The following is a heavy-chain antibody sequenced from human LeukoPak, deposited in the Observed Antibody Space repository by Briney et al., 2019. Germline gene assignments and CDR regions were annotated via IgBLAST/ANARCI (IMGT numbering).Heavy chain of an antibody. CDR3: AHTPSPRVVLAPNWFDP. V-gene: IGHV2-5*02. Sequence: SGPTLVKPPQTLTLTCSFSGFSLTTSGVGVGWIRQPPGKALQWLALIHWDDDKRYSPSLRSRLTITKDTSKNQVVLTMTNMDPVDTATYYCAHTPSPRVVLAPNWFDPWGQGTLVTVSS. CDR2: IHWDDDK. CDR1: GFSLTTSGVG. J-gene: IGHJ5*02. D-gene: IGHD2-2*01.